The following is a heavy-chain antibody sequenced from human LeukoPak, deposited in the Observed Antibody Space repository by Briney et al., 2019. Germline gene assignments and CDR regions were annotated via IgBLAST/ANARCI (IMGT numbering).Heavy chain of an antibody. J-gene: IGHJ4*02. Sequence: SETLSLTCTVSGGSISGFYWSWIRQPPGKGLEWIGYVYYRGNTNYNPSLKSRVSISVDMSKNQVSLKLSSVTVADTAVYYCASTLGGFLDCWGRGTLVTVSS. CDR3: ASTLGGFLDC. V-gene: IGHV4-59*08. CDR1: GGSISGFY. D-gene: IGHD2-15*01. CDR2: VYYRGNT.